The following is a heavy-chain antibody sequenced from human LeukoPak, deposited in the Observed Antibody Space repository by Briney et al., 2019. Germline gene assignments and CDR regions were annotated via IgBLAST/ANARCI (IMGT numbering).Heavy chain of an antibody. Sequence: PGASLRLSCAASGFTFSSYAMSWVRQAPGKGLEWVSAISGSGGSTYYADSVKGRFTISRDNSKNTLYLQMNSLRAEDTAVYYCAKGGYCSGGSCYSPLYFDYWGQGTLVTVPS. J-gene: IGHJ4*02. V-gene: IGHV3-23*01. CDR1: GFTFSSYA. CDR2: ISGSGGST. CDR3: AKGGYCSGGSCYSPLYFDY. D-gene: IGHD2-15*01.